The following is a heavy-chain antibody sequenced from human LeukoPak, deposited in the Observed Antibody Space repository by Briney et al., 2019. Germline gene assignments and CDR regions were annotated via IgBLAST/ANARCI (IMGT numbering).Heavy chain of an antibody. D-gene: IGHD1-26*01. CDR2: ISYDGSNK. J-gene: IGHJ4*02. CDR3: AKDSDLWWELHTTASYYFDY. V-gene: IGHV3-30*18. Sequence: PGGSLRLSCAASGFTFSSYGMHWVRQAPGKGLEWVAVISYDGSNKYYADSVKGRFTISRDNSKNTLYLQMNSLRAEDTAVYYCAKDSDLWWELHTTASYYFDYWGQGTLVTVSS. CDR1: GFTFSSYG.